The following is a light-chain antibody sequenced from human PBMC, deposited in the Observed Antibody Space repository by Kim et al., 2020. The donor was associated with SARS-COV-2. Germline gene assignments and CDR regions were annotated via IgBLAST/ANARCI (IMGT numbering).Light chain of an antibody. CDR3: QLYDDLPYT. J-gene: IGKJ2*01. V-gene: IGKV1-33*01. CDR1: QDISTY. Sequence: SASVRDRVTLTCQASQDISTYLNWYQQKPGKAPQLLIYEASNLETGVPSRFSGGVSGTDFTFTISSLQPEDIATYHCQLYDDLPYTFGQGTKLEL. CDR2: EAS.